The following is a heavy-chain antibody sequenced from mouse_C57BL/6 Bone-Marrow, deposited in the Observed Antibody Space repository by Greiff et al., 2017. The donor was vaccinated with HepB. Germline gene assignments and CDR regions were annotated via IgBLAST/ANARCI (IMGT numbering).Heavy chain of an antibody. CDR1: GFTFSDYY. Sequence: EVKVVESEGGLVQPGSSMKLSCTASGFTFSDYYMAWVRQVPEKGLEWVANINYDGSSTYYLDSLKSRFIISRDNAKNILYLQMSSLKSEDTATYYCARDSDYGSSTGFAYWGQGTLVTVSA. CDR2: INYDGSST. CDR3: ARDSDYGSSTGFAY. D-gene: IGHD1-1*01. V-gene: IGHV5-16*01. J-gene: IGHJ3*01.